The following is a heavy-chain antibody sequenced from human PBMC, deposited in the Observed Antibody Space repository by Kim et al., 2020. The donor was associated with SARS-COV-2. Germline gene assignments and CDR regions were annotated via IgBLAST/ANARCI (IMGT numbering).Heavy chain of an antibody. J-gene: IGHJ6*01. CDR2: ISASGLYT. CDR3: ARSPSGPGTLLYYYG. V-gene: IGHV3-11*06. CDR1: GFTFKDYC. Sequence: GGSLRLSCAASGFTFKDYCMHWVRQAPGKGLEWVAYISASGLYTNYADSVKGRFTISRDNAKNSLYLQMNSLRAEDTAVYYCARSPSGPGTLLYYYG. D-gene: IGHD1-1*01.